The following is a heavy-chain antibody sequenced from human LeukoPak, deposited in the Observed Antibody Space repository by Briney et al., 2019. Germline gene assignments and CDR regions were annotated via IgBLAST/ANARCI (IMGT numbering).Heavy chain of an antibody. CDR1: GGTFSSYA. CDR2: IIPIFGTA. J-gene: IGHJ4*02. V-gene: IGHV1-69*06. Sequence: SVKVSCKASGGTFSSYAISWVRQAPGQGLEWMGGIIPIFGTANYAQKIQGRVTITADKATSTAYMELSSLRSEDTAVYYCATATYYDILTDYYNVNYFDYWGQGTLVTVSS. D-gene: IGHD3-9*01. CDR3: ATATYYDILTDYYNVNYFDY.